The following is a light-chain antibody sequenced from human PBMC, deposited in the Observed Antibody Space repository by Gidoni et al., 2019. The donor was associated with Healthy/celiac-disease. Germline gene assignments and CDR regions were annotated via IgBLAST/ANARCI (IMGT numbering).Light chain of an antibody. CDR3: SSYTSSSTQV. CDR1: SSDVGRYNY. J-gene: IGLJ1*01. CDR2: EVS. Sequence: QSALTQPASASGSPGQSITISCTGTSSDVGRYNYVSCYQQHPGKAPKLMIYEVSNRPSGVPDRFSGSKSGNTASLTISGLQPEDESDYYCSSYTSSSTQVFGTGTKVTVL. V-gene: IGLV2-14*01.